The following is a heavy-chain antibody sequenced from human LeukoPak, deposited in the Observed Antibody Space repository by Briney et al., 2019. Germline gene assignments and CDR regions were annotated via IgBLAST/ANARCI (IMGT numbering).Heavy chain of an antibody. V-gene: IGHV1-8*01. Sequence: ASVTVSCKASGYTFTSYDINWVRQAPGQGLEWMGWMNPNSGKTGYAQKFQGRVTMTRNTSISTAYMELSSLRSEDTAVYYCARSPSVGSGSYYKGRLYYYYGMDVWGQGTTVTVSS. D-gene: IGHD3-10*01. CDR3: ARSPSVGSGSYYKGRLYYYYGMDV. J-gene: IGHJ6*02. CDR1: GYTFTSYD. CDR2: MNPNSGKT.